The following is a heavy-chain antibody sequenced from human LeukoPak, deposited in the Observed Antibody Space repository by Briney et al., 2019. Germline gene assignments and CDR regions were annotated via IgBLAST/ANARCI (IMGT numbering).Heavy chain of an antibody. Sequence: PSETLSLTCTVSGGSISSYYWSWIRQPPGKGLEWIGYIHYSGSTNYNPSLKSRVTISVDTSKNQFSLKLSSVTAADTAVYYCARGGILTGYYDYWGQGTLVTVSS. V-gene: IGHV4-59*01. J-gene: IGHJ4*02. D-gene: IGHD3-9*01. CDR2: IHYSGST. CDR3: ARGGILTGYYDY. CDR1: GGSISSYY.